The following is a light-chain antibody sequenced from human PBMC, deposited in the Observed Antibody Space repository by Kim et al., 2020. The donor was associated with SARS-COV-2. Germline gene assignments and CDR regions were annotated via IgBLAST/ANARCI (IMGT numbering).Light chain of an antibody. CDR1: LYIISS. Sequence: SVEDRVTTSCRASLYIISSLAWYQQKPGKAPILLISAAFTLQSGVPSRFCGSGSGTDFTLAISSLHPDDFATYYCHQAMNFPWTFGQGTKVDIK. CDR3: HQAMNFPWT. V-gene: IGKV1-12*01. CDR2: AAF. J-gene: IGKJ1*01.